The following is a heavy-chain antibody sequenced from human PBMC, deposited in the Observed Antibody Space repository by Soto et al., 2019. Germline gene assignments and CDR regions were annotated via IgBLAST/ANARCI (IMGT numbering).Heavy chain of an antibody. D-gene: IGHD3-3*01. V-gene: IGHV3-30-3*01. CDR1: GFTFSSYA. CDR2: ISYDGSNK. CDR3: ARETLYYDLPYTFDP. Sequence: QVQLVESGGGVVQPGRSLRLSCAASGFTFSSYAMHWVRQAPGKGLEWVAVISYDGSNKYYADSVKGRFTISRDNSKNTLYLQMNSLRAEDTAVYYCARETLYYDLPYTFDPWGQGTLVTVSS. J-gene: IGHJ5*02.